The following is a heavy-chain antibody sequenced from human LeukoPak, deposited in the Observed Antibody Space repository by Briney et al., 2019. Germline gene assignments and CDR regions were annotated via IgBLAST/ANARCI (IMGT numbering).Heavy chain of an antibody. V-gene: IGHV1-46*01. CDR2: VNPSGGGT. D-gene: IGHD3-22*01. CDR3: ARGPPGRVYDTSKRALFDP. Sequence: ASVKVSCKASGYTFSSYYMHWVRQAPGQGLEWMGIVNPSGGGTSYAQKFQGRVTMTSGTSTSTVFMQLSSLRSEDTAVYYCARGPPGRVYDTSKRALFDPWGQGTLVTVSS. J-gene: IGHJ5*02. CDR1: GYTFSSYY.